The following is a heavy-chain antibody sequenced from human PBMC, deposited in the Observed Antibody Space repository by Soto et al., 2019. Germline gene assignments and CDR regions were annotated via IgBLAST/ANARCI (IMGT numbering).Heavy chain of an antibody. CDR2: TYYRSKWYN. D-gene: IGHD2-2*01. CDR3: ARDQSCSSTSCGNYYYYYYMDV. CDR1: GDRVSSTSAA. V-gene: IGHV6-1*01. Sequence: SQTLSLTCAISGDRVSSTSAAWNWIRQSPSRGLEWLGRTYYRSKWYNDYAVSVKSRITINPATSKNQFSLQLNSVTAEDTAVYYCARDQSCSSTSCGNYYYYYYMDVWGKGTTVTVSS. J-gene: IGHJ6*03.